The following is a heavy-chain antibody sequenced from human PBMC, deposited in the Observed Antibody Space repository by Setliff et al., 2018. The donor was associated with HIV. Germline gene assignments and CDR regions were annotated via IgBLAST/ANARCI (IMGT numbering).Heavy chain of an antibody. V-gene: IGHV3-7*03. D-gene: IGHD2-15*01. CDR3: AREGVGYCSGGSCYSHPSLTTTDYYYMDV. CDR1: GFTFSSYW. CDR2: RKQDGSEK. J-gene: IGHJ6*03. Sequence: PGGSLRLSCAASGFTFSSYWMSWVRQAPGKGLEWVANRKQDGSEKYYVDSVKGRFTSSRDNDKNSLYLQMNSLRAEDTAVYYCAREGVGYCSGGSCYSHPSLTTTDYYYMDVWGKGTTVTVSS.